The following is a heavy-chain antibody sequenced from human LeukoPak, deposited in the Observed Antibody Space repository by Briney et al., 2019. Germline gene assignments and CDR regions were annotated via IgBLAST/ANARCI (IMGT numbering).Heavy chain of an antibody. J-gene: IGHJ5*02. CDR3: ARARSWYSRGWFDP. CDR2: INHSGST. D-gene: IGHD6-13*01. CDR1: GGSFSGYY. Sequence: PSETLSLTCAVYGGSFSGYYWSWIRQPPGKGLEWIGEINHSGSTNYNPSLKSRVTISVDTSKNQFSLKLSSVTAADTAVYYCARARSWYSRGWFDPWSQGTLVTVSS. V-gene: IGHV4-34*01.